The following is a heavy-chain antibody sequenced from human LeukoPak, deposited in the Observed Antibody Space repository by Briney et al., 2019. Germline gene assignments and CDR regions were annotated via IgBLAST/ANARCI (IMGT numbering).Heavy chain of an antibody. V-gene: IGHV1-58*02. CDR1: GFTFTSSA. CDR2: IVVGSGNT. J-gene: IGHJ5*02. Sequence: SVKVSCKASGFTFTSSAMQWVRQARGQRLEWIGWIVVGSGNTNYAQKFQERVTITRDMSTSTAYMELSSLRAEDTAVYYCAMNLVVAYNWFDPWGQGTLVTVSS. CDR3: AMNLVVAYNWFDP. D-gene: IGHD2-15*01.